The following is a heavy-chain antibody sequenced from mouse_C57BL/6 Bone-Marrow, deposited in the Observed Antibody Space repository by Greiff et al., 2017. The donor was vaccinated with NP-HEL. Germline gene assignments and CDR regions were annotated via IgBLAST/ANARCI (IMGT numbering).Heavy chain of an antibody. CDR1: GFNIKDDY. D-gene: IGHD2-10*01. V-gene: IGHV14-4*01. J-gene: IGHJ2*01. Sequence: EVQLQQSGAELVRPGASVKLSCTASGFNIKDDYMHWVKQRPEQGLEWIGWIDPENGDTEYASKFQGKATITADTSSNTAYLQLSSLTSEDTAVYYCTPLLTFDYWGQGTTLTVSS. CDR3: TPLLTFDY. CDR2: IDPENGDT.